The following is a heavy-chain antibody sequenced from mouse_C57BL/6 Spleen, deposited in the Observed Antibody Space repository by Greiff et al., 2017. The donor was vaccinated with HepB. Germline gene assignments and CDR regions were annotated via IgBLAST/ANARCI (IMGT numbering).Heavy chain of an antibody. Sequence: QVQLQQSGAELVKPGASVKMSCKASGYTFTTYPIEWMKQNHGKSLEWIGNFHPYNDDTNYNEKFKSKATLTVDTSSSTAYMQLSSLTSEDSAVYYCARCYGSRGGYAMDYWGQGTSVTVSS. CDR3: ARCYGSRGGYAMDY. CDR1: GYTFTTYP. J-gene: IGHJ4*01. V-gene: IGHV1-47*01. D-gene: IGHD1-1*01. CDR2: FHPYNDDT.